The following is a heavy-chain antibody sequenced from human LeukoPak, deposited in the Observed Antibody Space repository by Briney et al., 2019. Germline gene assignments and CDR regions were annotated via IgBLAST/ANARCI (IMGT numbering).Heavy chain of an antibody. J-gene: IGHJ4*02. CDR2: ISAYNGNT. Sequence: ASVKVSCKASGYTFTSYGISWVRQAPGQGLEWMGWISAYNGNTNYAQKLQGRVTMTTDTSTSTAYMELRSLRSDDTAVYYCARQGYGGHSRGAADYWGRGTLVTVSS. CDR1: GYTFTSYG. D-gene: IGHD4-23*01. V-gene: IGHV1-18*01. CDR3: ARQGYGGHSRGAADY.